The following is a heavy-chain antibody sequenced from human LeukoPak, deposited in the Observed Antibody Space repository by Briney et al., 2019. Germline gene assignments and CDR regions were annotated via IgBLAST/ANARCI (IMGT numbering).Heavy chain of an antibody. J-gene: IGHJ4*02. CDR3: ARDNSVKLPYDFWSGYYTPNYYFDY. Sequence: GGSLRLSCAASGFTFSSYWMSWVRQAPGKGLEWVANIKQDGSEKYYVDSVKGRFTISRDNAKNSLYLQMNSLRAEDTAVYYCARDNSVKLPYDFWSGYYTPNYYFDYWGQGTLVTVSS. D-gene: IGHD3-3*01. CDR1: GFTFSSYW. V-gene: IGHV3-7*01. CDR2: IKQDGSEK.